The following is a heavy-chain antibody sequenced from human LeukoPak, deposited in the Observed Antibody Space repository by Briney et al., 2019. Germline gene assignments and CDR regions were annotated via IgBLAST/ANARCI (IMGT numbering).Heavy chain of an antibody. J-gene: IGHJ6*02. Sequence: SQTLSLTCAISGESVSSNSAAWKWIRQSPSRGLEWLGRTYYRSTWYNESAISVKSRITIIPDTSKNHFSLQLNSVTPDDTAVYYCTRESRGMDVWGQGTTVTVSS. CDR1: GESVSSNSAA. CDR3: TRESRGMDV. CDR2: TYYRSTWYN. V-gene: IGHV6-1*01.